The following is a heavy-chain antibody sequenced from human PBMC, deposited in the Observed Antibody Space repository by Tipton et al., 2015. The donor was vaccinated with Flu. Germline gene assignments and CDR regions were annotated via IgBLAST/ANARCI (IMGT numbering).Heavy chain of an antibody. V-gene: IGHV3-53*01. J-gene: IGHJ5*02. Sequence: LSLTCTASGFTVSSNYMSWVRQAPGKGLEWVSVIYSDGSTYYIDSVKGRFTISRDNSKNMLSLEMNSLRAEDTAVYYCARGQGANPWGQGTLVTVSS. CDR2: IYSDGST. CDR3: ARGQGANP. CDR1: GFTVSSNY.